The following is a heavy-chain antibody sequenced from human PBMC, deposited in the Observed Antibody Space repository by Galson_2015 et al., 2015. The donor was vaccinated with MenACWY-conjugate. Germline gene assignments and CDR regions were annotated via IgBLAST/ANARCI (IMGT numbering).Heavy chain of an antibody. J-gene: IGHJ4*02. V-gene: IGHV3-30*04. CDR2: ISYDGSNK. Sequence: SLRLSCAASGFTFSSYAMHWVRQAPGKGLEWVAVISYDGSNKYHADSVKGRFTISRDNSKNTLYLQMNSLRAEDTAVYYCAREDSGYDLLDYWGQGTLVTVSS. CDR1: GFTFSSYA. CDR3: AREDSGYDLLDY. D-gene: IGHD5-12*01.